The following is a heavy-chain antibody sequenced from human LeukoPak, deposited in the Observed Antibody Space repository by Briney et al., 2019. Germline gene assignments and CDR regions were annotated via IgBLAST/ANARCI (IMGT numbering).Heavy chain of an antibody. D-gene: IGHD6-13*01. CDR3: ARDLAIAAAPYGMDV. CDR2: INSDGSST. CDR1: GFTFSSYW. J-gene: IGHJ6*02. V-gene: IGHV3-74*01. Sequence: GGSLRLSCAASGFTFSSYWMHWVRQAPGKGLVWVSRINSDGSSTSYADSVKGRFTISRDNAKNTLYLQMNSLRAEDTAVYYCARDLAIAAAPYGMDVWGQGTTVTVSS.